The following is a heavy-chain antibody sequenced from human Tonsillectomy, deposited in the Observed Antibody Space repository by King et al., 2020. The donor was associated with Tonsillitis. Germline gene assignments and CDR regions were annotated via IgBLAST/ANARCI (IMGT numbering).Heavy chain of an antibody. CDR3: ARDSSDAGWFDP. Sequence: VQLVESGGGLVKPGGSLRLSCAASGFTFNPYSMNWVRQAPGQGLEWVSFISSGSSHRYYADSVKGRFTISRDSAKNSLYLQMNSLRAEDTAVYYCARDSSDAGWFDPWGQGTLVTVSA. CDR1: GFTFNPYS. V-gene: IGHV3-21*06. D-gene: IGHD3-10*01. CDR2: ISSGSSHR. J-gene: IGHJ5*02.